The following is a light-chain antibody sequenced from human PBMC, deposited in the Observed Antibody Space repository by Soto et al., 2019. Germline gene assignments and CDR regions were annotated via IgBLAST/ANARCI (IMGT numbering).Light chain of an antibody. CDR2: DAS. V-gene: IGKV3-11*01. Sequence: DTVLTQSPATLSLSPGERATLSCRASQSVLSYLAWYQQKPGQAPRLVIYDASKRSTGIPARFSGSGSGTDFTLPISSLEPEDFAVYYCQQRQDGITFGQGTRLEIK. CDR3: QQRQDGIT. J-gene: IGKJ5*01. CDR1: QSVLSY.